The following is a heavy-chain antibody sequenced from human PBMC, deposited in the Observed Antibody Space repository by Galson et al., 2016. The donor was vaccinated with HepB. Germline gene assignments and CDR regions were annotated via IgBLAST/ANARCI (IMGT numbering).Heavy chain of an antibody. CDR2: ITSTGSYT. D-gene: IGHD5-12*01. Sequence: SLRLSCAASGFTFSDNYMSWIRQAPGKGLEWLSYITSTGSYTNYAGSVKGRFTVSRDNAKNSLYLQMNSLRPEDTAVYYCARDLGGYSGYGGNYFGMDVWGQGTTVTVS. V-gene: IGHV3-11*06. J-gene: IGHJ6*02. CDR1: GFTFSDNY. CDR3: ARDLGGYSGYGGNYFGMDV.